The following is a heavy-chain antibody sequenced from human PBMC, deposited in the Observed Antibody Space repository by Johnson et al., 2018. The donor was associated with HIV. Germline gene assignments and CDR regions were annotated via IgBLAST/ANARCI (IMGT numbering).Heavy chain of an antibody. D-gene: IGHD3-10*01. CDR2: ISYDGSNK. V-gene: IGHV3-30-3*02. J-gene: IGHJ3*02. Sequence: QVQLVESGGGVVQPGRSLRLSCAASGFTFSSYAMHWVRQAPGKGLEWVAVISYDGSNKYYADSVKGRFTISRDNSKNTLYLQMNSLRAEDTAVYYCAKSTQASIVRESGPYGAFHIWGQGTMVIVSS. CDR3: AKSTQASIVRESGPYGAFHI. CDR1: GFTFSSYA.